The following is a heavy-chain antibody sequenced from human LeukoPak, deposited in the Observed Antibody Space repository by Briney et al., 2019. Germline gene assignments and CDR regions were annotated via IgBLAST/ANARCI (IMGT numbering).Heavy chain of an antibody. V-gene: IGHV3-30*03. Sequence: GGSLRLSCAASGFTFNIYGMHWVRQAPGKGLEWVAAISYDGSKKYQADSVEGRFTVSRDNAKNSLYLQMNSLRAEDTAVYYCAREGSSSWYDYWGQGTLVTVSS. D-gene: IGHD6-13*01. CDR2: ISYDGSKK. CDR3: AREGSSSWYDY. CDR1: GFTFNIYG. J-gene: IGHJ4*02.